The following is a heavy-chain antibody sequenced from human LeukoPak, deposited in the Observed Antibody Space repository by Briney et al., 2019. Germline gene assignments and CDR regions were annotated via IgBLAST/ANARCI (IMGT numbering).Heavy chain of an antibody. J-gene: IGHJ4*02. CDR3: STENGAFSPFGY. CDR2: VSLEGVR. D-gene: IGHD2-8*01. Sequence: PSGTLSLTCAVSGGSITTTNWWCWVRQFPGRVLQWIGEVSLEGVRNYNPSLTSRVTMSLDRAKNLLSLNLNSVTAADAAVYYCSTENGAFSPFGYWGEGILVTV. V-gene: IGHV4-4*02. CDR1: GGSITTTNW.